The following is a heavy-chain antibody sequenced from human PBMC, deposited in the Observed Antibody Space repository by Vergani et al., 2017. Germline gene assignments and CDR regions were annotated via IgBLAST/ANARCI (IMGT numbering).Heavy chain of an antibody. CDR1: GFTFSDYY. CDR3: ARDSGEGY. Sequence: QVQLVESGGGSVKPGGSLRLSCAASGFTFSDYYMSWIRQAPGKGLEWVSYITSGGTIYYSDSVKGRFTISRDNPKNSLYLQMNSLRAEDTAVYYCARDSGEGYWGQGTLVTVSS. J-gene: IGHJ4*02. CDR2: ITSGGTI. V-gene: IGHV3-11*01. D-gene: IGHD7-27*01.